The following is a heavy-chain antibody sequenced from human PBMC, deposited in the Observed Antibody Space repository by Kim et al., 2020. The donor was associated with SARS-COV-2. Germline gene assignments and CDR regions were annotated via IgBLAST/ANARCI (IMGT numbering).Heavy chain of an antibody. CDR2: IIPIFGTA. D-gene: IGHD4-17*01. CDR3: ARNYGDYAYYYYYYMDV. CDR1: GGTFSSYA. V-gene: IGHV1-69*13. Sequence: SVKVSCKASGGTFSSYAISWVRQAPGQGLEWMGGIIPIFGTANYAQKFQGRVTITADESTSTAYMELSSLRSEDTAVYYCARNYGDYAYYYYYYMDVWGKGTTVTVSS. J-gene: IGHJ6*03.